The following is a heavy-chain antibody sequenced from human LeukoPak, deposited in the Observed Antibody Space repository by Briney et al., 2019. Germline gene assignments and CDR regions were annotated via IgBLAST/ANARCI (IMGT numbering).Heavy chain of an antibody. CDR3: ARDRGAARHFDY. V-gene: IGHV3-21*01. CDR2: ITSSGNYI. Sequence: PGGSLRLSCAASGFTFNIYSMNWVRQAPGKGLEWVSSITSSGNYIYYADSMKGRFTISRDNAKNSLYLQMNSLRADDTAVYYCARDRGAARHFDYWGQGTLVTVSS. CDR1: GFTFNIYS. D-gene: IGHD6-6*01. J-gene: IGHJ4*02.